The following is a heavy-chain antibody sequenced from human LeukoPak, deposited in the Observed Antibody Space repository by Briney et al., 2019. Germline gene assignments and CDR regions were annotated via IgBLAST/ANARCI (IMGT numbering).Heavy chain of an antibody. Sequence: GGSLRLSCAASGFTFSSYAMHWVRQAPGKGLEWVAVISYDGSNKYYADSVKGRFTISRDNSKNTLYLQMNSLRAEDTAVYYCARDEYFGYSGGWSFDYWGQGTLVTVSS. D-gene: IGHD6-19*01. V-gene: IGHV3-30-3*01. CDR1: GFTFSSYA. CDR2: ISYDGSNK. J-gene: IGHJ4*02. CDR3: ARDEYFGYSGGWSFDY.